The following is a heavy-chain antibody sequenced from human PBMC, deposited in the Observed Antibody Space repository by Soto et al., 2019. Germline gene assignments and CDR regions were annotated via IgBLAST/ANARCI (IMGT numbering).Heavy chain of an antibody. CDR2: ISSSGSTI. CDR3: ASPPMDYYGSGGTNDY. V-gene: IGHV3-48*03. J-gene: IGHJ4*02. Sequence: GGSLRLSCAASGFTFSSYELTWFRQAPGKGLEWVSYISSSGSTIYYADSVKGRFTISRDNAKNSLYLQMNSLRAEDTAVYYCASPPMDYYGSGGTNDYWGQGTLVTVSS. CDR1: GFTFSSYE. D-gene: IGHD3-10*01.